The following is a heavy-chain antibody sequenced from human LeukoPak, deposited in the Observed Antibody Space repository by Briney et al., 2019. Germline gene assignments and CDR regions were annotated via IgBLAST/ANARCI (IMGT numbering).Heavy chain of an antibody. CDR1: GYSFTSYW. Sequence: GESLKISCKGSGYSFTSYWIGWVRQMPGKGLEWMGIIYPGDSDTRYSPSFQGQVTISADKSISTAYLQWSSLKASDTAMYYCARQGLWFGESASYYYYGMDVWGQGTTVTVSS. D-gene: IGHD3-10*01. CDR3: ARQGLWFGESASYYYYGMDV. J-gene: IGHJ6*02. CDR2: IYPGDSDT. V-gene: IGHV5-51*01.